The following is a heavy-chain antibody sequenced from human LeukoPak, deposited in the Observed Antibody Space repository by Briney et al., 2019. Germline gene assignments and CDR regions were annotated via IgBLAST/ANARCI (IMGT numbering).Heavy chain of an antibody. CDR2: ISSSSSTI. CDR1: GFTFSSYS. J-gene: IGHJ4*02. D-gene: IGHD3-22*01. CDR3: VRSGYYFDSSGYYMADY. V-gene: IGHV3-48*04. Sequence: GGSLRLSCAASGFTFSSYSMNWVRQAPGKGLEWVSYISSSSSTIYYADSVKGRFTIPRDNAKNRLFLQMNSLRAEDTAVYYCVRSGYYFDSSGYYMADYWGQGTLATVSS.